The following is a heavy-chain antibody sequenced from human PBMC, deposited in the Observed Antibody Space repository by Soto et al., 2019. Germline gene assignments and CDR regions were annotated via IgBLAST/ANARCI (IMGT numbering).Heavy chain of an antibody. CDR3: ARRYTGGFLRYLDN. J-gene: IGHJ4*02. CDR1: GGTLTNFINYP. Sequence: QMQLVQSGAELKKPGDSVKVSCKASGGTLTNFINYPLNWVRQAPGQVLEWMGGIVPNIGTVNYAQKFQGRVTITANKATGTAYMELSSLRSADTALYYCARRYTGGFLRYLDNWGQGTLGTVSS. CDR2: IVPNIGTV. V-gene: IGHV1-69*06. D-gene: IGHD2-8*02.